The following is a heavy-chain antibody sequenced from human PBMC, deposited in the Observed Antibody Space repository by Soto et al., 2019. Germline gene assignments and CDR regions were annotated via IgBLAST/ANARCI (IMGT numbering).Heavy chain of an antibody. V-gene: IGHV4-31*03. Sequence: QVQLQESGPGLVKPSQTLSLTCTVSGGSISSGGYYWSWIRQHPGKGLEWIGYIYYSGSTYYNPSLKSRVTISVDTSKNQFSLKLNSVTAADTAVYYCARTQNSGYYFAAVDYWGQGTLVTVSS. CDR2: IYYSGST. D-gene: IGHD3-22*01. J-gene: IGHJ4*02. CDR3: ARTQNSGYYFAAVDY. CDR1: GGSISSGGYY.